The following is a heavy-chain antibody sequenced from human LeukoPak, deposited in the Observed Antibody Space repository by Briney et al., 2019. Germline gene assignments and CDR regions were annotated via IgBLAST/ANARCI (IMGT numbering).Heavy chain of an antibody. J-gene: IGHJ4*02. CDR1: GFTFSSYA. Sequence: GRSLRLSCAASGFTFSSYAMHWVRQAPGKGLEWVAVISCDGSNKYYADSVKGRFTISRDNSKNTLYLQMNSLRAEDTAVYYCARSLSLYSYGYYFDYWGQGTLVTVSS. CDR3: ARSLSLYSYGYYFDY. D-gene: IGHD5-18*01. V-gene: IGHV3-30*04. CDR2: ISCDGSNK.